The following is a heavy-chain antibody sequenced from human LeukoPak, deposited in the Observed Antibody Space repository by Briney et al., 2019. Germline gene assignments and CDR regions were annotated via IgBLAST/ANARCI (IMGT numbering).Heavy chain of an antibody. CDR1: GFTFRSHW. V-gene: IGHV3-7*03. CDR2: INFDGSEK. D-gene: IGHD3-16*01. J-gene: IGHJ4*02. Sequence: PGGSLRLSCVVSGFTFRSHWMSWVRQAQGKGLEWVANINFDGSEKHHVDSVKGRFTISRDNAKNSLYLQMNSLRADDTAVYYCARDHVSPGLIFDYWGQGTLVTVSS. CDR3: ARDHVSPGLIFDY.